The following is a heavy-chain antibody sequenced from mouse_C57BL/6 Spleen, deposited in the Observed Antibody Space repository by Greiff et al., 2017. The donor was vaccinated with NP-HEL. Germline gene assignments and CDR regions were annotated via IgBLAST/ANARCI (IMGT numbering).Heavy chain of an antibody. CDR3: ARYENAMDY. D-gene: IGHD2-12*01. Sequence: QVQLQQSGAELVKPGASVKLSCKASGYTFTSYWMQWVKQRPGQGLEWIGEIDPSDSYTNYNQKVKGKATLTVDTSSSTAYMQLSSLTSEDSAVYYCARYENAMDYWGQGTSVTVSS. CDR2: IDPSDSYT. CDR1: GYTFTSYW. V-gene: IGHV1-50*01. J-gene: IGHJ4*01.